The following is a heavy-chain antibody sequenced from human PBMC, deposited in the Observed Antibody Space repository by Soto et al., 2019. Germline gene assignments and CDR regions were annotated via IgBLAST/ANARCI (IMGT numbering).Heavy chain of an antibody. J-gene: IGHJ6*02. D-gene: IGHD3-10*01. Sequence: QVQLQESGPGLVKPSETLSLTCTVSGDSISSYNLAWIRQPPGKGLEWIGYFRSGGGTSYNPSLRRGGAISAATSRRQFPRRLSSVTAADTAVYYCVRQGIGVLHGLVDVWGQGTTVSVSS. CDR2: FRSGGGT. CDR1: GDSISSYN. CDR3: VRQGIGVLHGLVDV. V-gene: IGHV4-59*08.